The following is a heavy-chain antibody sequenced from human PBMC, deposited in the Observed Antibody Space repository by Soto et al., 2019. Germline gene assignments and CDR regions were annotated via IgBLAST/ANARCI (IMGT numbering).Heavy chain of an antibody. Sequence: ASVKVSCKASGYTFTSYAMHWARQAPGQRLEWMGWINAGNGNTKYSQKFQGRVTITRDTSASTAYMELSSLRSEDTAVYYCASDSPLAVAHNWLDPWGEGTMVTVYS. CDR2: INAGNGNT. CDR3: ASDSPLAVAHNWLDP. D-gene: IGHD6-19*01. J-gene: IGHJ5*02. CDR1: GYTFTSYA. V-gene: IGHV1-3*01.